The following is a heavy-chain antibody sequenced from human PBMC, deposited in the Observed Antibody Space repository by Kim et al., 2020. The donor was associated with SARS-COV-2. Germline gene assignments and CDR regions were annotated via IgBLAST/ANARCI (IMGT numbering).Heavy chain of an antibody. CDR3: AASGV. Sequence: APEDGETIYAQNFQGRVTMTEDTSTDTAYMELSSLRSGDTAVYYCAASGVWGQGTTVTVSS. V-gene: IGHV1-24*01. J-gene: IGHJ6*02. CDR2: APEDGET.